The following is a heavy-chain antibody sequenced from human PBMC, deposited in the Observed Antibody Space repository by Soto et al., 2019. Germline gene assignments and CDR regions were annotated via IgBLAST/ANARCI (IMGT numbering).Heavy chain of an antibody. Sequence: QVQLQESGPGLVKPSGTLSLTCAVSGGSISSTNWWTWVRQSPGRGLEWIGEIYHSGTTNYSPSLKSRVNIVVDMSTNHLSLTLISVTAADTAVYYCAFPATADFDYWGKGILVTVSS. CDR2: IYHSGTT. CDR3: AFPATADFDY. J-gene: IGHJ4*02. CDR1: GGSISSTNW. D-gene: IGHD6-13*01. V-gene: IGHV4-4*02.